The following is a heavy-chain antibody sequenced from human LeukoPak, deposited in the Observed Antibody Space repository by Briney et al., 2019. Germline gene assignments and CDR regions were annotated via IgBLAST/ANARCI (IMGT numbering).Heavy chain of an antibody. Sequence: GGSLRLSCAAAGFTFSKFAMSWVRQAPGKGLEWVSLISTSGTPHYADSVKGRFTISRDNSKNTLYLQINSLRAEDTAVYYCAKDLDSSGWYESPGNYWGQGTLVTVSS. CDR1: GFTFSKFA. CDR3: AKDLDSSGWYESPGNY. D-gene: IGHD6-19*01. J-gene: IGHJ4*02. V-gene: IGHV3-23*01. CDR2: ISTSGTP.